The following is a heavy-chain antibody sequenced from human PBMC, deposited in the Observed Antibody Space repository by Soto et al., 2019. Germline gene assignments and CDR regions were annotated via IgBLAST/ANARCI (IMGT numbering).Heavy chain of an antibody. CDR1: GGCCSSGEYF. Sequence: PXASLSLTCTVCGGCCSSGEYFWSLIRQSPGKRLEWIAYIYYSGGTNYNPSLKSRATISVDTSKSQVSLTLTSMTAADAALYYCARSPNYYYYGFDASGHGTAVTVSS. D-gene: IGHD3-10*01. CDR2: IYYSGGT. CDR3: ARSPNYYYYGFDA. V-gene: IGHV4-61*08. J-gene: IGHJ6*02.